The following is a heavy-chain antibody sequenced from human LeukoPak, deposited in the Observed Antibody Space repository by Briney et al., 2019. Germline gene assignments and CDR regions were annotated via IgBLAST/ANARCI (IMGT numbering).Heavy chain of an antibody. V-gene: IGHV1-69*04. J-gene: IGHJ4*02. CDR1: GGTFSSYA. CDR2: IIPILGIA. CDR3: ARDSGSDYYGSGSYYSY. D-gene: IGHD3-10*01. Sequence: SEKVSCKASGGTFSSYAISWVRQAPGQGLGWMGRIIPILGIANYAQKFQGRVTITADKSTSTAYMELSSLRSEDTAVYYCARDSGSDYYGSGSYYSYWGQGTLVTVSS.